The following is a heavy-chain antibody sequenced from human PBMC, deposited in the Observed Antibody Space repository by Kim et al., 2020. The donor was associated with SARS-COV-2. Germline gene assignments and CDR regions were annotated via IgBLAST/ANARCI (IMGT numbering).Heavy chain of an antibody. CDR1: GGSISSSSYY. CDR3: ARIGITGNGRGLFGY. V-gene: IGHV4-39*01. D-gene: IGHD1-20*01. Sequence: SETLSLTCSVSGGSISSSSYYWGWIRQPPVKGLEWIGSISYSGSTYYKPSLKSRVTISVDTSKNQFSLKLTSVTAADTAIYYCARIGITGNGRGLFGYWG. J-gene: IGHJ4*01. CDR2: ISYSGST.